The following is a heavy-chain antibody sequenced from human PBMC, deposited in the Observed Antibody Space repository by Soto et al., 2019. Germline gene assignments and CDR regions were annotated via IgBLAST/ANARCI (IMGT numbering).Heavy chain of an antibody. D-gene: IGHD3-22*01. Sequence: EVQLLESGGGLVQPGGSLRLSCAASGFTFSSYAMSWVRQAPGKGLEWVSAISGSGGSTYYADSVKGRFTISRDNSKNTLYLQMNSLRADDTAVYYCAKSARVYYYDSSGYSPFDYWGQGTLVTVSS. J-gene: IGHJ4*02. CDR3: AKSARVYYYDSSGYSPFDY. CDR2: ISGSGGST. CDR1: GFTFSSYA. V-gene: IGHV3-23*01.